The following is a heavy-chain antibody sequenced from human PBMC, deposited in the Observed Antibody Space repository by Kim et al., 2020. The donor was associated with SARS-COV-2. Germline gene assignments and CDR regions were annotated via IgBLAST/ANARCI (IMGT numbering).Heavy chain of an antibody. CDR2: ISYDGSNK. V-gene: IGHV3-30*04. D-gene: IGHD2-2*01. CDR1: GFTFSSYA. Sequence: GGSLRLSCAASGFTFSSYAMHWVRQAPGKGLEWVAVISYDGSNKYYADSVKGRFTISRDNSKNTLYLQMNSLRAEDTAVYYCARGDCSSTSCYATPLGDWFDPWGQGTLVTVSS. J-gene: IGHJ5*02. CDR3: ARGDCSSTSCYATPLGDWFDP.